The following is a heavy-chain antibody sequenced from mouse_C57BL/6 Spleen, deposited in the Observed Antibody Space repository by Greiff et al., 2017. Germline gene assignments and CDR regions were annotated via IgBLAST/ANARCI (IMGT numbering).Heavy chain of an antibody. CDR3: ARWLLRAMDY. J-gene: IGHJ4*01. V-gene: IGHV5-4*01. CDR2: ISDGGSYT. Sequence: QLQESGGGLVKPGGSLKLSCAASGFTFSSYAMSWVRQTPEKRLEWVATISDGGSYTYYPDNVKGRFTISRDNAKNNLYLQMSHLKSEDTAMYYCARWLLRAMDYWGQGTSVTVSS. D-gene: IGHD2-3*01. CDR1: GFTFSSYA.